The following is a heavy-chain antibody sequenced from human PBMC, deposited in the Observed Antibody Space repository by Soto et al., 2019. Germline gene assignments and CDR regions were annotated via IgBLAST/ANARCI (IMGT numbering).Heavy chain of an antibody. CDR1: GGSISPYY. V-gene: IGHV4-59*01. J-gene: IGHJ6*03. Sequence: SETLSLTCTVSGGSISPYYWSWIRQPPGKGLEWIGFIYHNGRTNYNPSLESRVTISVDTSKNQFSLKLSSVTAADTAVYYCARGHLLDYYYYYMDVWGKGTTVTVSS. CDR2: IYHNGRT. CDR3: ARGHLLDYYYYYMDV.